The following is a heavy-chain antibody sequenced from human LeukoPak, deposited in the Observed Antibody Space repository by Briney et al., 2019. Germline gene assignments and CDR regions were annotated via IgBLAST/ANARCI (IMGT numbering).Heavy chain of an antibody. CDR3: AKDRGRYYDSSGYYWGYYFDS. CDR1: GFTFSSYA. V-gene: IGHV3-23*01. J-gene: IGHJ4*02. Sequence: GGSLRLSCAASGFTFSSYAMSWVRQAPGKGLEWVSAISGSGGSTYYADSVKGRFTISRDNSKNTLYLQMSSLRAEDTAVYYCAKDRGRYYDSSGYYWGYYFDSWGQGILVTVST. CDR2: ISGSGGST. D-gene: IGHD3-22*01.